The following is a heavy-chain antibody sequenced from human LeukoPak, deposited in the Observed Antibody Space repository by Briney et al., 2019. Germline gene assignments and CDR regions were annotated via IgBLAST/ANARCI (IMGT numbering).Heavy chain of an antibody. CDR3: ASEVKTAGFWGPDY. V-gene: IGHV3-74*01. Sequence: GGSLRLSCTVSGFTFNTYWMHWVRQAPGKGLVWVSRINNDGRYINYADSVKGRFTISRDNAKNTLYLQMNSLRAEDTAVYYCASEVKTAGFWGPDYWGEGTLVTASS. CDR2: INNDGRYI. CDR1: GFTFNTYW. D-gene: IGHD3-16*01. J-gene: IGHJ4*02.